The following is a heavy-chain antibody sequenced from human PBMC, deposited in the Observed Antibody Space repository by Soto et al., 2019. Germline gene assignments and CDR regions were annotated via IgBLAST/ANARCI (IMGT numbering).Heavy chain of an antibody. CDR3: ARDVLRQWLVLPIDY. CDR1: GYTFTSYG. Sequence: QVQLVQSGAEVKKLGASVKVSCKASGYTFTSYGISWVRQAPGQGLEWMGWISAYNGNTNYAQKLQGRVTMTTDTSTSTAYMELRSLRSDDTAVYYCARDVLRQWLVLPIDYWGQGTLVTVSS. J-gene: IGHJ4*02. CDR2: ISAYNGNT. V-gene: IGHV1-18*04. D-gene: IGHD6-19*01.